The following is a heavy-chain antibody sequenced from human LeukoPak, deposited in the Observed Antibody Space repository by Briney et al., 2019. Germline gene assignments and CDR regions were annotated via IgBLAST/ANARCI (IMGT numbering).Heavy chain of an antibody. J-gene: IGHJ4*02. D-gene: IGHD3-9*01. CDR3: EKWGDHVGLTGYYDSDC. V-gene: IGHV3-23*01. Sequence: GASLRLSCAASGFIFRNYAMSWVRQAPGKGLEWVSSITGSGGTTWYADSVKGHFTISRDNSKNNLYLQMNRLGADDTAVYYCEKWGDHVGLTGYYDSDCWGQGTLVTVSS. CDR2: ITGSGGTT. CDR1: GFIFRNYA.